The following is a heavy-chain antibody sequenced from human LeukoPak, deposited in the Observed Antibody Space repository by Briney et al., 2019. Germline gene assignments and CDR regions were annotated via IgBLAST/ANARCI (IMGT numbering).Heavy chain of an antibody. D-gene: IGHD2-2*01. CDR3: VRETPGLAFDI. V-gene: IGHV4-59*12. J-gene: IGHJ3*02. Sequence: SETLSLTCTVSGGSISSYYWSWIRQPPGKGLEWIGYIYYSGSTNYNPSLKSRVTISVDTSKNQFSLKLSSVTAADTAVYYCVRETPGLAFDIWGQGIMVTVSS. CDR1: GGSISSYY. CDR2: IYYSGST.